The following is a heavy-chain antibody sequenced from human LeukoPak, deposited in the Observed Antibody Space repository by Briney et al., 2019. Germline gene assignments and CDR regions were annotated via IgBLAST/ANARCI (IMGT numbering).Heavy chain of an antibody. V-gene: IGHV4-59*01. CDR2: IHYTGST. CDR1: GGSISSYY. J-gene: IGHJ4*02. Sequence: KPSETLSLTCIVSGGSISSYYWSWLRQPPGKGLEWIGYIHYTGSTNYNPSLKSRVTISVDTSKNQFSLKLSSVTAADTAVYYCARGGLYCSSTSCPSSDYWGQGTLVTVSS. CDR3: ARGGLYCSSTSCPSSDY. D-gene: IGHD2-2*01.